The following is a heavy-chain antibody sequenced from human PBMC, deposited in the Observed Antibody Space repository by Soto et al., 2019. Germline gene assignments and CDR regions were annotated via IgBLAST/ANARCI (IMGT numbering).Heavy chain of an antibody. J-gene: IGHJ3*02. CDR2: ISAYNGNT. CDR1: GYTFTSYG. V-gene: IGHV1-18*01. Sequence: ASVKVSCKASGYTFTSYGISWVRQAPGQGLEWMGWISAYNGNTNYAQKLQGRVTMTTDTSTSTAYMELRSLRSDDTAVYYCALKKTAIVAPLNDAFDIWGQGTMVTVSS. CDR3: ALKKTAIVAPLNDAFDI. D-gene: IGHD5-12*01.